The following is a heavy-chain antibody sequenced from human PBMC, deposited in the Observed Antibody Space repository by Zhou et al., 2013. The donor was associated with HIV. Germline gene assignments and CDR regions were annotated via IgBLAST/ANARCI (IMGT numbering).Heavy chain of an antibody. CDR1: GYTFLNYA. CDR2: INPNSGGT. Sequence: QVQLVQSGAEVKKPGASVKVSCKTSGYTFLNYAISWVRQAPGQGLEWMGWINPNSGGTNYAQKFQGRVTMTSDTSISTAYMELSSLTSDDTAVYYCARDLFSGGGDYFDHWGQGTLVTVSS. V-gene: IGHV1-2*02. CDR3: ARDLFSGGGDYFDH. D-gene: IGHD3-16*01. J-gene: IGHJ4*02.